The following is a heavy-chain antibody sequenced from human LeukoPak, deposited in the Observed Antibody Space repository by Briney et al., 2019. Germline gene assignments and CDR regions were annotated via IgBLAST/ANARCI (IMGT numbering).Heavy chain of an antibody. CDR3: ATPNYCSSTSCSDYYYYGMDV. J-gene: IGHJ6*02. D-gene: IGHD2-2*01. CDR2: ISAYNGNT. V-gene: IGHV1-18*01. Sequence: ASVKVSCKASGYTFTSYGISWVRQAPGQGLEWMGWISAYNGNTNYAQKLQGRVTMTTDASTSTAYMELRSLRSDDTAVYYCATPNYCSSTSCSDYYYYGMDVWGQGTTVTVSS. CDR1: GYTFTSYG.